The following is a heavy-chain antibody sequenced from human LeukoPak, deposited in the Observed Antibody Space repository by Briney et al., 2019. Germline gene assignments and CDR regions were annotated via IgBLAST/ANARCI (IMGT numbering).Heavy chain of an antibody. J-gene: IGHJ4*02. CDR3: ASGANSSSWLYCY. V-gene: IGHV3-74*01. D-gene: IGHD6-13*01. CDR2: IKGDGSST. CDR1: GFTFSNYW. Sequence: GGSLRLSCATSGFTFSNYWMHWVRQVPGKGLVWVSRIKGDGSSTRNADSVEGRFTISRDNAKNTLYLQMNSLRAEDTAVYYCASGANSSSWLYCYWGQGTLVTVSS.